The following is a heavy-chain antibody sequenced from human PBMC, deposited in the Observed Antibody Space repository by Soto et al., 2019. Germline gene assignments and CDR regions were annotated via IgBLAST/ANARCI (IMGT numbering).Heavy chain of an antibody. D-gene: IGHD3-16*01. CDR1: GYTFTTYG. V-gene: IGHV1-18*01. Sequence: QVQLVQSGAEVKKPGASVKASSKASGYTFTTYGISWVRQAPGQGLEWMGWISAYNGNTNYAQKLQGRVTMPTDTSASTAYMELRSLRSDDTAVYYWARDHDGWDYYGMDVWGQGTTVTVSS. CDR3: ARDHDGWDYYGMDV. J-gene: IGHJ6*02. CDR2: ISAYNGNT.